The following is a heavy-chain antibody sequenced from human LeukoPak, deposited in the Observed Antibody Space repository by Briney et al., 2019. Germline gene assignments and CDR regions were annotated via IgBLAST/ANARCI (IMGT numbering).Heavy chain of an antibody. CDR2: IYPGDSDT. Sequence: GESLEISCKGSGYSFTSYWIGWVRQMPGKGLEWMGIIYPGDSDTRYSPSFQGQVTISADKSISTAYLQWSSLKASDTAMYYCASSAGIAVAGARNWGQGTMVTVSS. CDR3: ASSAGIAVAGARN. CDR1: GYSFTSYW. V-gene: IGHV5-51*01. D-gene: IGHD6-19*01. J-gene: IGHJ3*01.